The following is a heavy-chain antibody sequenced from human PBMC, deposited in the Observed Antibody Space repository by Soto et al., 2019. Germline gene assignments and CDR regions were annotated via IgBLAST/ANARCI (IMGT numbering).Heavy chain of an antibody. V-gene: IGHV4-31*03. CDR3: ARWPQLEPRFDY. J-gene: IGHJ4*02. CDR2: IYYSGST. D-gene: IGHD1-1*01. CDR1: GGSISSGGYY. Sequence: QVQLQESGPGLVKPSQTLSLTCTVSGGSISSGGYYWSWIRQHPGKGLEWIGYIYYSGSTYYNPSLKSRVTISVDTPKNPFALKLSSVTAADTAGYYCARWPQLEPRFDYWGQGTLVTVSS.